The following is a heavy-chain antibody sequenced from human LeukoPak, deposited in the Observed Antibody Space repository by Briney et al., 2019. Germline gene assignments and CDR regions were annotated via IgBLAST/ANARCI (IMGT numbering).Heavy chain of an antibody. D-gene: IGHD5-18*01. Sequence: GGSLRLSCAASGFTFSNYAMSWARRAPGKGLEWVSAISGSGGSTYYADSVKGRFTISRDNSKNTLYLQMNSLRAEDTAVYYCTKGTIWLPFDYWGQGTLATVSS. J-gene: IGHJ4*02. CDR2: ISGSGGST. V-gene: IGHV3-23*01. CDR1: GFTFSNYA. CDR3: TKGTIWLPFDY.